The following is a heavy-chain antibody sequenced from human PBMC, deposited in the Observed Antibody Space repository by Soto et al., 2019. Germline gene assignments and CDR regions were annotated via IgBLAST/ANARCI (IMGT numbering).Heavy chain of an antibody. V-gene: IGHV3-15*01. CDR1: GFTFSNAW. D-gene: IGHD1-26*01. J-gene: IGHJ6*02. CDR3: TWGSDYYYYYGMDV. CDR2: IKSKTDGGTT. Sequence: KPGGSLRLSCAASGFTFSNAWMSWVRQAPGKGLEWVGRIKSKTDGGTTDYAAPVKGRFTISRDDSKNTLYLQMNSLKTEDTAVYYCTWGSDYYYYYGMDVWGQGTTVTVSS.